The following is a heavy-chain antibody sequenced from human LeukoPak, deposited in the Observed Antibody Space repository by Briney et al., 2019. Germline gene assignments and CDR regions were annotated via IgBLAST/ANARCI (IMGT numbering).Heavy chain of an antibody. Sequence: GGSLRLSCAASGFTVSSSYMSWVRQAPGKGLEWVSVIYSGGSIHYADSVKGRFTISRDSAKNTLYLQMNSLRAEDTAVYYCARGHSTGNPDPFDYWGQGTLVTVSS. CDR3: ARGHSTGNPDPFDY. CDR1: GFTVSSSY. D-gene: IGHD3-22*01. CDR2: IYSGGSI. V-gene: IGHV3-53*01. J-gene: IGHJ4*02.